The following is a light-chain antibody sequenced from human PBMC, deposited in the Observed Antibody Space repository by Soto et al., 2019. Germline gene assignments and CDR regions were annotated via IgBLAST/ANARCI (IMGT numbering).Light chain of an antibody. CDR1: SSNIGNNA. J-gene: IGLJ2*01. V-gene: IGLV1-36*01. CDR2: YDD. Sequence: QSVLTQPPSVSEAPRQRGTISCSGSSSNIGNNAVNWYQQLPGKAPKLLIYYDDLLPSGVSDRFSGSKSGTSASLDISGLHSYDEADYYCAAWDDSLNGVVFGGGTKLTVL. CDR3: AAWDDSLNGVV.